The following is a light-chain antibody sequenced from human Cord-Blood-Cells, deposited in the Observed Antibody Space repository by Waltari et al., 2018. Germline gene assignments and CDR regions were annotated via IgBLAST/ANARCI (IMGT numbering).Light chain of an antibody. Sequence: QSALTQPRSVSWSPGQSTTIPCTGTSSEVGAYTHVSWYQQPPGTAPKLMIYDVSKRPSGVPDRFSGSKSGNTASLTISGLQAEDEADYYCCSYAGSYTRWVFGGGTKLTVL. J-gene: IGLJ3*02. CDR2: DVS. CDR1: SSEVGAYTH. V-gene: IGLV2-11*01. CDR3: CSYAGSYTRWV.